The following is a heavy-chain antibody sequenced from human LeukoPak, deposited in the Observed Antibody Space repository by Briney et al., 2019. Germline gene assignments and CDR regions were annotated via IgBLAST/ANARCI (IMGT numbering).Heavy chain of an antibody. CDR3: ARDTYTSSWSNGMDV. CDR1: GYTFTGYY. J-gene: IGHJ6*02. D-gene: IGHD6-13*01. CDR2: INTNTGNP. Sequence: ASVKVSCKAFGYTFTGYYMHWVRQAPGQGLEWMGWINTNTGNPTYAQGFTGRFVFSLDTSVSTAYLQISGLKAEDTAVYYCARDTYTSSWSNGMDVWGQGTTVTVSS. V-gene: IGHV7-4-1*02.